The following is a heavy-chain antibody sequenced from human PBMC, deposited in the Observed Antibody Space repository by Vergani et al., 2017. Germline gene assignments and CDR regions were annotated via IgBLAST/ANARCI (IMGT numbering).Heavy chain of an antibody. CDR1: GFTSAGYA. Sequence: EVQLEESGGGLVLPGRSLRLPCVASGFTSAGYAMHWVRQAPGKGLEWVSGISWNSNSIGYADPVKGRFTISRDNAKNSLYLQMNSLRAEDTALYYCAKDLGTSTGGGWFDPWGQGTLVTVSS. J-gene: IGHJ5*02. D-gene: IGHD4-23*01. V-gene: IGHV3-9*02. CDR2: ISWNSNSI. CDR3: AKDLGTSTGGGWFDP.